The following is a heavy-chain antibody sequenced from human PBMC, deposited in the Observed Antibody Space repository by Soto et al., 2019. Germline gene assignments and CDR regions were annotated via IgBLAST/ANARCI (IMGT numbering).Heavy chain of an antibody. CDR2: IKSKASNYAT. J-gene: IGHJ5*02. Sequence: SRKPHCAASLLLSSGPVLSWGLPASACKLEWVGRIKSKASNYATSYGASVKGRFTVSRDDSENTAYLQMNSLQNEDTAVYYFICRGEDGPHVRYYPRGRGTLVTV. V-gene: IGHV3-73*01. D-gene: IGHD7-27*01. CDR3: ICRGEDGPHVRYYP. CDR1: LLLSSGPV.